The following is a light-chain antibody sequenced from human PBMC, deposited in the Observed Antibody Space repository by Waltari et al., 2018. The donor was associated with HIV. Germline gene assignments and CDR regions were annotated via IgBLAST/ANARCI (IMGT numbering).Light chain of an antibody. Sequence: SFELTQPHSVSVSPGQTATIPCSADKLGDKYVCWYQRKAGQSPVLVIYEDFKRPSGIPERFSGSNSGNTATLTISETQALDEADYYCQAWDSSTLVFGGGTKLTVL. CDR2: EDF. J-gene: IGLJ2*01. CDR3: QAWDSSTLV. V-gene: IGLV3-1*01. CDR1: KLGDKY.